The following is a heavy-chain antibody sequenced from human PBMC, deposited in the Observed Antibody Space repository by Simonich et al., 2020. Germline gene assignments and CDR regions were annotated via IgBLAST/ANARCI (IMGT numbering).Heavy chain of an antibody. CDR3: ARGLRVAAAGTAFQH. CDR1: GGSFSGYY. Sequence: QVQLQQWGAGLLKPSETLSLTCAVYGGSFSGYYWSWIRQPPGKGLEWIGEINHSGSTNYNPSLKSRVTISVDTSKNQFALKLSSVTAADTAVYYCARGLRVAAAGTAFQHWGQDTLVTVSS. J-gene: IGHJ1*01. CDR2: INHSGST. D-gene: IGHD6-13*01. V-gene: IGHV4-34*01.